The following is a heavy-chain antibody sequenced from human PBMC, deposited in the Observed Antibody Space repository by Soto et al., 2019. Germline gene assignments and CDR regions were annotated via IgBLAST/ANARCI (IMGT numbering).Heavy chain of an antibody. J-gene: IGHJ4*02. D-gene: IGHD6-19*01. V-gene: IGHV3-30*18. CDR1: GFTFSDYA. CDR3: AKGGRQWLVTSDFNY. Sequence: VQLVESGGGVVQPGRSLRLSCTASGFTFSDYAMHWVRQAPGKGLEWVAVVSHDGRNTHYADSVKGRFTISRDSAKNTVSLEMTSLRAEDTAVYYCAKGGRQWLVTSDFNYWGQGALVTVSS. CDR2: VSHDGRNT.